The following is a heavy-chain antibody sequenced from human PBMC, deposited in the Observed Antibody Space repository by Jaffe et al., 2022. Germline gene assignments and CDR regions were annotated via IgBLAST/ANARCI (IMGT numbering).Heavy chain of an antibody. J-gene: IGHJ4*02. Sequence: QVQLVQSGAEVKKPGASVKVSCKASGYTFTGYYMHWVRQAPGQGLEWMGRINPNSGGTNYAQKFQGRVTMTRDTSISTAYMELSRLRSDDTAVYYCARDRVAVAGNRRLGFDYWGQGTLVTVSS. V-gene: IGHV1-2*06. CDR1: GYTFTGYY. CDR3: ARDRVAVAGNRRLGFDY. CDR2: INPNSGGT. D-gene: IGHD6-19*01.